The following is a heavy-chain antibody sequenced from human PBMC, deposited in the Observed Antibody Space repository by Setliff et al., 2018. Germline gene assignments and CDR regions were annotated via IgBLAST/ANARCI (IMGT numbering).Heavy chain of an antibody. V-gene: IGHV3-23*03. Sequence: LRLSCAASGFTFSDYYMSWIRQAPGKGLEWVSVVYSGSPNTYYAASVKGRFTISRDNSKNTLYLQMNSLRVEDSGVYYCAKDRDNRWHNFDSWGHGVLVTVSS. CDR2: VYSGSPNT. CDR3: AKDRDNRWHNFDS. J-gene: IGHJ4*01. CDR1: GFTFSDYY. D-gene: IGHD1-1*01.